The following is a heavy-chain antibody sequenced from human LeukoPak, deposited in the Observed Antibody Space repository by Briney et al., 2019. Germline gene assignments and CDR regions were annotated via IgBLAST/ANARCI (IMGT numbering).Heavy chain of an antibody. CDR1: GLTISDHC. CDR3: ARFQLLCFGDLLNYDFGLDV. V-gene: IGHV3-11*01. Sequence: GGSLRLSCAASGLTISDHCMTWIRQAPGKGLEWVSHITTGGGMIYYADSVKGRFTISRDNAKNSLSLQMDGLRAQDTAMYFCARFQLLCFGDLLNYDFGLDVWGLGTTVTVSS. D-gene: IGHD3-10*01. CDR2: ITTGGGMI. J-gene: IGHJ6*02.